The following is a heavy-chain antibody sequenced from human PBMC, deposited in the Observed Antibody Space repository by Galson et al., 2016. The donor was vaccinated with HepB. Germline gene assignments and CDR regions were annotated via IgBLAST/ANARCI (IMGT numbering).Heavy chain of an antibody. V-gene: IGHV1-2*02. CDR1: GDSFTDYY. D-gene: IGHD6-19*01. Sequence: SCKASGDSFTDYYIHWLRQAPGQGHEWMGWINPDSGDTNYAQKFQGRVTMTRDTSISTAYMELSSLRSDDTAIYYCARRAVAGSKGIFDYWGQGTLVTVSS. J-gene: IGHJ4*02. CDR2: INPDSGDT. CDR3: ARRAVAGSKGIFDY.